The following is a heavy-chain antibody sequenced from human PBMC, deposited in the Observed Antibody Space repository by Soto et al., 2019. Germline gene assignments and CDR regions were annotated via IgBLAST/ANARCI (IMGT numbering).Heavy chain of an antibody. V-gene: IGHV3-30-3*01. J-gene: IGHJ6*02. CDR3: ARPHLPRYYYGMDV. CDR1: GFTFSSYA. CDR2: ISYDGSNK. Sequence: GGSLRLSCAATGFTFSSYAMHWVRQAPGKGLEWVAVISYDGSNKYYADSVKGRFTISRDNSKNTLYLQMNSLGAEDTAVYYCARPHLPRYYYGMDVWGQGTTVTVSS.